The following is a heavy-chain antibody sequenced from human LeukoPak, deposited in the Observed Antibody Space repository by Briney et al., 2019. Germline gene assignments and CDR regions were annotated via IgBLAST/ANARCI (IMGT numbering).Heavy chain of an antibody. CDR2: IYYSGST. CDR3: ARRAPYSYEWSTLDY. D-gene: IGHD5-18*01. Sequence: PSETLSLTCTVSGGSISSYYWSWIRQPPGKGLEWIGYIYYSGSTNYNPSLKSRVTISVDTSKNQFSLKLSSVTAADAAVYYCARRAPYSYEWSTLDYWGQGTLVTVSS. CDR1: GGSISSYY. J-gene: IGHJ4*02. V-gene: IGHV4-59*08.